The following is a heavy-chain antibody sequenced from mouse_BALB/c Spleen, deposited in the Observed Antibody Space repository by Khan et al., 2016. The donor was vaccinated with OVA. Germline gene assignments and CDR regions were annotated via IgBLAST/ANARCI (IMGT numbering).Heavy chain of an antibody. CDR1: GYTFTTYW. J-gene: IGHJ2*01. V-gene: IGHV1-7*01. Sequence: VQLQQSGAELAKPGASVKMSCKASGYTFTTYWMHWVKQRPGQGLEWIGYINPTSGYTDYTEKFKDRANLSADKSSSTAYMQLSSLTSEDSAVYYCTRDRIDYRGQGTTLTVSS. CDR3: TRDRIDY. CDR2: INPTSGYT.